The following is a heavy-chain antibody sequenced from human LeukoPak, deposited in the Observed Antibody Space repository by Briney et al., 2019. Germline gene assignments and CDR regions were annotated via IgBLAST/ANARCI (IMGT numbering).Heavy chain of an antibody. V-gene: IGHV3-23*01. CDR2: IGSSGVNT. J-gene: IGHJ4*02. CDR3: AKDIMIWGVNSFDY. Sequence: GGSLRLSCAVSGFTFSSYPMSWVRQTPGKGLEWVSAIGSSGVNTYYADSVKGRFTISRDNSKNTLDLQMNGLRAEDTALYYCAKDIMIWGVNSFDYWGQGTLVTVSS. CDR1: GFTFSSYP. D-gene: IGHD3-10*01.